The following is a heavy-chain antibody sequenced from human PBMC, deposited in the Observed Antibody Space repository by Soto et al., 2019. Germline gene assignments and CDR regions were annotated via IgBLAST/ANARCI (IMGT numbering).Heavy chain of an antibody. CDR1: GGSISSGGYY. V-gene: IGHV4-31*03. CDR2: IYYSGST. Sequence: QVQLQESGPGLVKPSQTLSLTCTVSGGSISSGGYYWSWIRQHPGKGLEWIGYIYYSGSTYYNPSLKSRVTISVDTSKNQFSLKLSSVTAADTAVYYCARYTLRSNYYGMDVWGQGTTVTVSS. J-gene: IGHJ6*02. CDR3: ARYTLRSNYYGMDV. D-gene: IGHD2-2*02.